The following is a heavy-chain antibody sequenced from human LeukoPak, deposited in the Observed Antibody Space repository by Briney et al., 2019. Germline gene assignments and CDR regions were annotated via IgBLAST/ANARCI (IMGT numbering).Heavy chain of an antibody. D-gene: IGHD3-3*01. V-gene: IGHV4-59*01. J-gene: IGHJ5*01. CDR3: AREMYYDFWGGYFHS. Sequence: SETLSLTCNVSSDSLSSYYWSWIRQPPGQGPEWIGYVYYSGSTHYNHLFESRVTMSMDTSKKQFSLKLTSVTAADTAVYYCAREMYYDFWGGYFHSWGQGILVTVSS. CDR2: VYYSGST. CDR1: SDSLSSYY.